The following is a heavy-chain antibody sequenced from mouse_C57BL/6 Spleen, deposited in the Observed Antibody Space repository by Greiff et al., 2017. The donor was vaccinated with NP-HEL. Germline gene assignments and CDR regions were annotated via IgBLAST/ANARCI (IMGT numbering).Heavy chain of an antibody. D-gene: IGHD3-2*02. CDR3: ARLAQAEDY. J-gene: IGHJ2*01. V-gene: IGHV5-6*01. Sequence: DVHLVESGGDLVKPGGSLKLSCAASGFTFSSYGMSWVRQTPDKRLEWVATLSSGGSYTYYPDSVKGRFTISRDNAKNTLYLQMSSLKSEDTAMYYCARLAQAEDYWGQGTTLTVSS. CDR2: LSSGGSYT. CDR1: GFTFSSYG.